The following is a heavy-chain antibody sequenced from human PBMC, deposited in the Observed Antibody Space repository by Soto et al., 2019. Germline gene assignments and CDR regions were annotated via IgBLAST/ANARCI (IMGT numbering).Heavy chain of an antibody. CDR3: ARAGDYYDSSGYSTYFDY. CDR1: GGSISSGDYY. J-gene: IGHJ4*02. Sequence: SETLSLTCTVSGGSISSGDYYWSWIRRPPGKGLEWIGYIYYSGSTYYNPSLKSRVTISVDTSKNQFSLKLSSVTAADTAVYYCARAGDYYDSSGYSTYFDYWGQGTLVTVSS. CDR2: IYYSGST. V-gene: IGHV4-30-4*01. D-gene: IGHD3-22*01.